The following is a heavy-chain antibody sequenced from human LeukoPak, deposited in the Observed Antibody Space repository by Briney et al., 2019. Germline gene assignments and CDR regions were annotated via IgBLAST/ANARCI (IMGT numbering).Heavy chain of an antibody. CDR2: IIPIFGTA. V-gene: IGHV1-69*13. J-gene: IGHJ4*02. D-gene: IGHD3-22*01. CDR3: ARGWDYDSGGRPTAYVY. CDR1: GGTFSSYA. Sequence: ASVKVSCKASGGTFSSYAISWVRQAPGQELEWMGGIIPIFGTANYAQKFQGRVTITADESTSTAYMELSSLRSEDTAVYYCARGWDYDSGGRPTAYVYWGQGTLVSVSS.